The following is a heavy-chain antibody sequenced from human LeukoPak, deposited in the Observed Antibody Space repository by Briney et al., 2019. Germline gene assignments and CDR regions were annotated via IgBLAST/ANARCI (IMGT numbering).Heavy chain of an antibody. CDR2: ISAYNGNT. Sequence: ASVKVSCKASGYTFTSYGISWVRQAPGQGLEWMGWISAYNGNTNYAQKFQGRVTMTTDTSTSTAYMELRSLRSDDTAVYYCAREHPSGLRLNWFDPWGQGTLVTVSS. V-gene: IGHV1-18*01. D-gene: IGHD4-17*01. CDR1: GYTFTSYG. J-gene: IGHJ5*02. CDR3: AREHPSGLRLNWFDP.